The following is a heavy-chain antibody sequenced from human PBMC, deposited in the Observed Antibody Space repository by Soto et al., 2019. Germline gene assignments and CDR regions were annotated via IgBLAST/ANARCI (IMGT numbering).Heavy chain of an antibody. CDR1: GFTFSSYA. D-gene: IGHD3-16*01. Sequence: GGSLRLSCAGSGFTFSSYAMHWVRQAPGKGLEWVAVISYNGRNKHYVDSVKGRFTISRDNSQDTLYLQMDSLRPDDTAVYYCARQAKIGDRSQFYFDSWGQGTLVTVSS. CDR3: ARQAKIGDRSQFYFDS. J-gene: IGHJ4*02. V-gene: IGHV3-30*04. CDR2: ISYNGRNK.